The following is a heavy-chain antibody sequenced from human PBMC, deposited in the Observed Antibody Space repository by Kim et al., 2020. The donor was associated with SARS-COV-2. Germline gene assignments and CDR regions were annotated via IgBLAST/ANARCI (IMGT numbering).Heavy chain of an antibody. CDR3: GREMDA. Sequence: GGSLRLSCAASGFTLSNYWMHWVRQAPGKGLEWVANIKEDGSVKHYGDSVKGRFTISRDNAKNSLYLEMNILGAEDTAVYYCGREMDAWGQGTTVTVSS. J-gene: IGHJ6*02. CDR2: IKEDGSVK. CDR1: GFTLSNYW. V-gene: IGHV3-7*01.